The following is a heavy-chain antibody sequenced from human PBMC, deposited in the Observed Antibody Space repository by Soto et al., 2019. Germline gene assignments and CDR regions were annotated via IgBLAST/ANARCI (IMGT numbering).Heavy chain of an antibody. Sequence: GASVKVSRKASGHTFTGYYMHWVRQAPGQGLEWMGWINPNSGGTNYAQKFQGWVTMTRDTSISTAYMELSRLRSDDTAVYYCARDRGYCSSTSCYEPFNWFDPWGQGTLVTVSS. V-gene: IGHV1-2*04. J-gene: IGHJ5*02. CDR3: ARDRGYCSSTSCYEPFNWFDP. D-gene: IGHD2-2*01. CDR1: GHTFTGYY. CDR2: INPNSGGT.